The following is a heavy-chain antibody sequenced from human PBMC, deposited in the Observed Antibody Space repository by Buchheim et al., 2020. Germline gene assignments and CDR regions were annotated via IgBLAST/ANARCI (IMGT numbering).Heavy chain of an antibody. J-gene: IGHJ4*02. D-gene: IGHD3-10*01. CDR1: GFTFSSYS. V-gene: IGHV3-48*01. CDR2: ISSSSSTI. CDR3: ARVTKFAYFDY. Sequence: EVQLVESGGGLVQPGGSLRLSCAASGFTFSSYSMNWVRQAPGQGLEWVSYISSSSSTIYYADSVKGRFTISSDTAKNSLYLQMNRLRAEDTAVYYYARVTKFAYFDYWGQGTL.